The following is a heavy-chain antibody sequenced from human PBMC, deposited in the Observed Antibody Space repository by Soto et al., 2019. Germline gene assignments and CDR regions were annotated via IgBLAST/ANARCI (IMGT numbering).Heavy chain of an antibody. J-gene: IGHJ6*02. CDR2: ISADNGNT. V-gene: IGHV1-18*01. CDR1: GYTFPNYG. Sequence: QVQLVQSGAEVKKPGASVKVSCKASGYTFPNYGISWVRQAPGQGLEWMGWISADNGNTNYAQKLQGRVTMTTDTSTYTAYMELRSLRSDDTAVYYCARDWGNCTGGSCYSDYYYYYGMDVWGQGTTVTVSS. CDR3: ARDWGNCTGGSCYSDYYYYYGMDV. D-gene: IGHD2-15*01.